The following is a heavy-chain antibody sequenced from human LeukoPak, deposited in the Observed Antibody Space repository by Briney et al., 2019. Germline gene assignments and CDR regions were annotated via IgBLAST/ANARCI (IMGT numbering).Heavy chain of an antibody. J-gene: IGHJ4*02. V-gene: IGHV5-51*01. CDR3: ARHPDGNYTYYDFWSGYPEWYFDY. CDR1: GYSFTSYW. CDR2: IYPGDSDT. D-gene: IGHD3-3*01. Sequence: GESLKISCKGSGYSFTSYWIGWVRQMPGKGLEWMGIIYPGDSDTRYSPSFQGQVTISADKSISTAYLQWSSLKASDTAMYYCARHPDGNYTYYDFWSGYPEWYFDYWGQGTLVTVSS.